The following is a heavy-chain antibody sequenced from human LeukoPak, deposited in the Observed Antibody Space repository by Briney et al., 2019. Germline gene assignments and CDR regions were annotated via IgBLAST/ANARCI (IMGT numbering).Heavy chain of an antibody. CDR3: ARDYHGSGSYYIDY. J-gene: IGHJ4*02. D-gene: IGHD3-10*01. Sequence: GGSLRLSCAASGFTFSSYSMNWVRQAPGKGLEWVSSISSSSSYIYYADSVKGRLTISRDNAKNSLYLQMNSLRAEDTAVYYCARDYHGSGSYYIDYWGQGTLVTVSS. CDR2: ISSSSSYI. CDR1: GFTFSSYS. V-gene: IGHV3-21*01.